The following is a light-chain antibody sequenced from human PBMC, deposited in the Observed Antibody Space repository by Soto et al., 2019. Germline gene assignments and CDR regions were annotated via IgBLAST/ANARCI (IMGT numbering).Light chain of an antibody. V-gene: IGLV2-14*01. CDR3: SSYTRSSTYVV. CDR1: SSDVGGYNY. J-gene: IGLJ2*01. CDR2: EVS. Sequence: QSALTQPASVSGSPGQSITISCTGTSSDVGGYNYVSWYQQHPGKAPKLMIYEVSNRPSGVSNRFSGSKSGNTASLTISGLQAEDEAHYYCSSYTRSSTYVVFGGGTKLTVL.